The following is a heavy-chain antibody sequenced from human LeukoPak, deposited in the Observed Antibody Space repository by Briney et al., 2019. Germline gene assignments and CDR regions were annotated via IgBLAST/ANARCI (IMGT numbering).Heavy chain of an antibody. CDR3: ARGKEVITMLRGLKPGYYFDY. J-gene: IGHJ4*02. CDR1: GGSFSGYY. CDR2: IKHSGST. V-gene: IGHV4-34*01. Sequence: SETLSLTCAVYGGSFSGYYWSWIRQPPGTGLEWIGEIKHSGSTKYNPSLKSRVTISVDTSKTQFSLKLNSVSAADTAVYYCARGKEVITMLRGLKPGYYFDYWGQGTLVTVSS. D-gene: IGHD3-10*01.